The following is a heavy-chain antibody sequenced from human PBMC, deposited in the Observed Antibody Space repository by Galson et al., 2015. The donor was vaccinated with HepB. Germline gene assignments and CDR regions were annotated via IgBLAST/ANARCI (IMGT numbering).Heavy chain of an antibody. Sequence: SVKVSCKASGGTFSSYAISWVRQAPGQGLEWMGGIIPIFGTANYAQKFQGRVTITADESTSTAYMELSSLRSEDTAVYYCATSWGSATVNWFDPWGQGTLVTVSS. CDR1: GGTFSSYA. V-gene: IGHV1-69*13. CDR2: IIPIFGTA. CDR3: ATSWGSATVNWFDP. J-gene: IGHJ5*02. D-gene: IGHD3-16*01.